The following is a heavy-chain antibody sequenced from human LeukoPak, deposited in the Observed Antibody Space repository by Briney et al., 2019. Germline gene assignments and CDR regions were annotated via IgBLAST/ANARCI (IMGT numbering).Heavy chain of an antibody. CDR1: GGSISSGSYY. Sequence: PSQTPSLTCTVSGGSISSGSYYWSWIRQPAGKGLEWIGRIYTSGSTNYNPSLKSRVTISVDTSKNQFSLKLSSVTAADTAVYYCATSGLKCSGGSCYGSYYYMDVWGKGTTVTVSS. D-gene: IGHD2-15*01. CDR2: IYTSGST. V-gene: IGHV4-61*02. CDR3: ATSGLKCSGGSCYGSYYYMDV. J-gene: IGHJ6*03.